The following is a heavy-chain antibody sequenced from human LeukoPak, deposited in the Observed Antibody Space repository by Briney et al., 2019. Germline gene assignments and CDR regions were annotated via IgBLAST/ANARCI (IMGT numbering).Heavy chain of an antibody. CDR2: IYHSGST. CDR1: GGSISSGGYY. D-gene: IGHD4-17*01. J-gene: IGHJ4*02. Sequence: SQTLSLTCAVSGGSISSGGYYWSWIRQPPGKGLEWIGYIYHSGSTYYNPSLKSRVTISVDRSKNQFSLKLSSVTAADTAVYYCARGDYGALDYWGQGTLVTVSS. V-gene: IGHV4-30-2*01. CDR3: ARGDYGALDY.